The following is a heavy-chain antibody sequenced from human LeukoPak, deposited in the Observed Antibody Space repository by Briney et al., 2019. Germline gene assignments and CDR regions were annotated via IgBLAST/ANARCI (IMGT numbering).Heavy chain of an antibody. Sequence: PGGSLRLSCAASGFTFSSYSMYWVRQAPGKGLEGVSYISSSSSTIYYADSVKGRFTISRDNAKNSLYLQMNSLRAEDTAVYYCARGVAAGTPYWGQGTLVTVSS. V-gene: IGHV3-48*01. D-gene: IGHD6-13*01. CDR3: ARGVAAGTPY. CDR2: ISSSSSTI. CDR1: GFTFSSYS. J-gene: IGHJ4*02.